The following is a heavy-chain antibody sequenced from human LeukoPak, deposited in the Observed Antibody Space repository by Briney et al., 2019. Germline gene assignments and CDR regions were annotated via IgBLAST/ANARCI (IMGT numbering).Heavy chain of an antibody. CDR3: ARDRSYGSFDF. J-gene: IGHJ4*02. CDR1: GFTFSSYS. Sequence: GGSLRLSCAASGFTFSSYSMNWVSQAPGKGLEWVSSISSSSSYIYYADSVKGRFTISRDNAKNSLYLQMNSLTAEDPALYHCARDRSYGSFDFWGQGTLVTVSS. D-gene: IGHD5-18*01. V-gene: IGHV3-21*04. CDR2: ISSSSSYI.